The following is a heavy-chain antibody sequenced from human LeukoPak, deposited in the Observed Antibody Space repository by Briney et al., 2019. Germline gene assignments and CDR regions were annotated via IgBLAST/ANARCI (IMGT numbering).Heavy chain of an antibody. Sequence: SETLSLTCAVYGGSFSGYYWSWVRQPPGKGVEWVGEINHSGSNNYNPSLKRRVTISVDTSKNLFSLKLSSVTAADTAVYYCARGLTISFDHWGQGTLVTVSS. J-gene: IGHJ5*02. V-gene: IGHV4-34*01. D-gene: IGHD3-9*01. CDR1: GGSFSGYY. CDR3: ARGLTISFDH. CDR2: INHSGSN.